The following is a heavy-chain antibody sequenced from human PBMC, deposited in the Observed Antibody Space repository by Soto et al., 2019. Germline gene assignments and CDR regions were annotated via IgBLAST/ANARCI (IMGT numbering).Heavy chain of an antibody. V-gene: IGHV4-30-4*01. CDR1: GASISSGDYF. J-gene: IGHJ4*02. Sequence: SETLSLTCTVSGASISSGDYFWSWIRQSPGKGLEWIGYIYDSGSSNYNPSLKSRVTMSVDTSKNQFSLKLRSVTAADTAVYYCARDRSFRDFWSGYFDYWGQGTLVTVSS. CDR2: IYDSGSS. D-gene: IGHD3-3*01. CDR3: ARDRSFRDFWSGYFDY.